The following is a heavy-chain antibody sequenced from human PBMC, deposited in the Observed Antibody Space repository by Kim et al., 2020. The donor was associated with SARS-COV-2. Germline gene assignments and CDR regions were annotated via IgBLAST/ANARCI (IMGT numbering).Heavy chain of an antibody. CDR3: ARHGGATNYGMDV. D-gene: IGHD1-26*01. J-gene: IGHJ6*02. V-gene: IGHV4-39*01. Sequence: STPSLKSRVTISVDTSKNQFSLKLSSVTAADTAVYYCARHGGATNYGMDVWGQGTTVTVSS.